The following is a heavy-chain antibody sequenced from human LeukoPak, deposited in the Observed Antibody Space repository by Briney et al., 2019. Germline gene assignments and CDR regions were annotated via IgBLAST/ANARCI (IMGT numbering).Heavy chain of an antibody. D-gene: IGHD2-21*01. CDR3: ARADRLHGGPYLIGP. CDR1: GYSFTDYY. CDR2: INPNSGGT. Sequence: AASVKVSCKTSGYSFTDYYMHWVRQAPGQGLEWMGWINPNSGGTSSAQKFQGGVTMTRDTSISTVYMEVNWLTSDDTAIYYCARADRLHGGPYLIGPWGQGTLVTVSS. V-gene: IGHV1-2*02. J-gene: IGHJ5*02.